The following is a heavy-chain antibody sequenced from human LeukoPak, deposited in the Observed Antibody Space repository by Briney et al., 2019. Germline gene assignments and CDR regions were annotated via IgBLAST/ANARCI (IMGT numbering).Heavy chain of an antibody. Sequence: PSETLSLTCTVSGGSISSSSYYWGWIRQPPGKGLEWIGSIYYSGSTYYNPSLKSRVTISVDTSKNQFSLKLSSVTAADTAVYYCARLANYYDSSGYHHWGQGTLVTVSS. CDR2: IYYSGST. CDR1: GGSISSSSYY. CDR3: ARLANYYDSSGYHH. D-gene: IGHD3-22*01. J-gene: IGHJ4*02. V-gene: IGHV4-39*01.